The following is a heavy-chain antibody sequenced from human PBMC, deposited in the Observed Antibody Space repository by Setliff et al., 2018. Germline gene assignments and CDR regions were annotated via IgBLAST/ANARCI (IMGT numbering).Heavy chain of an antibody. CDR2: ISAYNGNT. CDR1: GYTFTSYG. CDR3: ARGEGCNDGICLYQFDF. J-gene: IGHJ4*02. Sequence: GASVKVSCKASGYTFTSYGISWVRQAPGQGLEWMGWISAYNGNTNYAQKLQGRVTMTRDTSTSTVYMELSSLRSEDTAVYYCARGEGCNDGICLYQFDFWGQGTLVTVSS. V-gene: IGHV1-18*01. D-gene: IGHD2-2*01.